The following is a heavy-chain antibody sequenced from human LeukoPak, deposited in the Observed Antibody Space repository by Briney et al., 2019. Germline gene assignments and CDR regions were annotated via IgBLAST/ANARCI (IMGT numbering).Heavy chain of an antibody. V-gene: IGHV1-18*01. D-gene: IGHD3-3*01. CDR2: ISAYNGNT. CDR1: GYTFTSYG. J-gene: IGHJ4*02. CDR3: ARTVNYDFWSGYPHEHFDY. Sequence: ASVKVSCKASGYTFTSYGISWVRQAPGQGLVWMGWISAYNGNTNYAQKLQGRVTMTTDTSTSTAYMELRSLRSDDTAVYYCARTVNYDFWSGYPHEHFDYWGQGTLVTVSS.